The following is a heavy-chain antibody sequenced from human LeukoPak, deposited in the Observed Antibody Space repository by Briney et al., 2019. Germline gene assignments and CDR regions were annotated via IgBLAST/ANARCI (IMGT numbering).Heavy chain of an antibody. CDR2: MNPNSGNT. CDR3: ARMYSSGWYSYYGMDV. V-gene: IGHV1-8*01. J-gene: IGHJ6*02. D-gene: IGHD6-19*01. Sequence: ALVKPSYKASGYLFTSYDINRVRQATGLGVEWMGWMNPNSGNTGYAHKFPGRGTMTRTTAISTDYMELSSLRSEETAVYYCARMYSSGWYSYYGMDVWGQGTTVTVSS. CDR1: GYLFTSYD.